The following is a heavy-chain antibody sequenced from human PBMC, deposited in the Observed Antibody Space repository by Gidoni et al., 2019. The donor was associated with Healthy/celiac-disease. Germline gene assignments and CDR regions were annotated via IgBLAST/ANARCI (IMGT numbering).Heavy chain of an antibody. Sequence: QVQLQQWGAGLLKPSETLSLTCAVYAGSFSGYYWSWIRQPPGKGLEWIGEINHSGSTNYKPSLKSRVTISVDTSKDQFSLKLSSVTAADTAVYYCARVRGYGWTKNFDYWGQGTLVTVSS. D-gene: IGHD2-15*01. V-gene: IGHV4-34*01. J-gene: IGHJ4*02. CDR2: INHSGST. CDR3: ARVRGYGWTKNFDY. CDR1: AGSFSGYY.